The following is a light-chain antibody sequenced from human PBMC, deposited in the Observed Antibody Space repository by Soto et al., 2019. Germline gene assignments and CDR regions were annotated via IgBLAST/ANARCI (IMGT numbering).Light chain of an antibody. V-gene: IGLV2-8*01. CDR3: TSYAGTYSFFYV. CDR2: EVS. J-gene: IGLJ1*01. CDR1: SSDVGAYNY. Sequence: QSVLTQPASASGSPGRSVTITCPGTSSDVGAYNYVSWYQQLPGKAPKLIIYEVSKRPSGVPDRFSGSKSGNTASLTVSGLQAEDEADYYCTSYAGTYSFFYVFGTGTKVTVL.